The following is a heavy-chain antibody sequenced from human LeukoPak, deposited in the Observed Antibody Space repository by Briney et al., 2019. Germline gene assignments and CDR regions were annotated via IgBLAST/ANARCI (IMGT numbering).Heavy chain of an antibody. J-gene: IGHJ4*02. Sequence: PGGSLRLSCAASGFTFSSYSMNWVRQAAGKGLEWVSYITGSSSTINYADSVKGRFTISRDKAKNSLYLQMNSLRAEDTAVYYCARSRWLDAFDYWGQGTLVTVSS. CDR3: ARSRWLDAFDY. V-gene: IGHV3-48*01. CDR1: GFTFSSYS. D-gene: IGHD6-19*01. CDR2: ITGSSSTI.